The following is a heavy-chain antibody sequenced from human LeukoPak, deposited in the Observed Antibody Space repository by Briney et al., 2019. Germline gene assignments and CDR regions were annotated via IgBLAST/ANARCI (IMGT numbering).Heavy chain of an antibody. D-gene: IGHD5-24*01. CDR1: GGSISSYY. J-gene: IGHJ3*02. CDR2: IYYSGST. CDR3: ARVRDGYNLFQDAFDI. V-gene: IGHV4-59*01. Sequence: KSSETLSLTCTVSGGSISSYYWSWIRQPPGKRLEWIGYIYYSGSTNYNPSLKSRVTISVDTSKNQFSLKLSSVTAADTAVYYCARVRDGYNLFQDAFDIWGQGTMVTVSS.